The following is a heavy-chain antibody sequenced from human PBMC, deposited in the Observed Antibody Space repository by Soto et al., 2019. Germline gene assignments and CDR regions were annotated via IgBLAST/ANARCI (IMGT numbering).Heavy chain of an antibody. CDR1: GYTFTGYY. CDR2: INPNSGGT. Sequence: QVQLVQSGAEVKKPGASVKVSCKASGYTFTGYYMHWVRQAPGQGLEWMGWINPNSGGTNYAQKFQGWVTMTRDTSISTAYMELSRLRSDDTAVYYCARAVGGSSSGWDFDYWGQGTLVTVSS. J-gene: IGHJ4*02. CDR3: ARAVGGSSSGWDFDY. V-gene: IGHV1-2*04. D-gene: IGHD6-19*01.